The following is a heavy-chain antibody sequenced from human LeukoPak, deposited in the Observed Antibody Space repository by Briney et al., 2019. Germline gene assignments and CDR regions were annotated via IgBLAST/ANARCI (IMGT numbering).Heavy chain of an antibody. Sequence: PSETLSLTCAVYGGSFSGYYWSWIRQPPGKGLEWIGEINHSGSTNYNPSLKSRVTISVDTSKNQFSLKLSSVTAADTAVYYCARGVESRYSGSWYSFDYWGQGTLVTVSS. CDR2: INHSGST. D-gene: IGHD6-13*01. J-gene: IGHJ4*02. CDR1: GGSFSGYY. V-gene: IGHV4-34*01. CDR3: ARGVESRYSGSWYSFDY.